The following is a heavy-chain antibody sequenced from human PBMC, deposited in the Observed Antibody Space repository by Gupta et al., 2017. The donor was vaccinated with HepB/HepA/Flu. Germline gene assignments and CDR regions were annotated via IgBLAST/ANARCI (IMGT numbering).Heavy chain of an antibody. D-gene: IGHD2-2*01. V-gene: IGHV1-46*01. CDR2: INPSGGST. CDR1: GYTFTSYY. CDR3: ARGDPIVVVTAAEKYFQH. Sequence: QVQLVQSGAEVNNPGASVKVSCKASGYTFTSYYMHWVRQAPGQGLEWMGIINPSGGSTSYAQKFQGRGTMTRDTSTSTVDRELSSLRSEDTAVYYCARGDPIVVVTAAEKYFQHWCQGTMVTVSS. J-gene: IGHJ1*01.